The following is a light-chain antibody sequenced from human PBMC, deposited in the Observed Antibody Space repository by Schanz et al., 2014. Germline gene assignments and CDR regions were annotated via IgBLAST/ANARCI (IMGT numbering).Light chain of an antibody. V-gene: IGKV3-20*01. CDR3: QQYGSSPWT. CDR2: GAS. CDR1: QSVSSSF. Sequence: DIVLTQSPGTLSLSPGERATLSCRASQSVSSSFVAWYQQKPGQAPRLLIYGASTRATGIPARFSGSGSGTDFTLTISRLEPEDFAVYYCQQYGSSPWTFGQGTKVEIK. J-gene: IGKJ1*01.